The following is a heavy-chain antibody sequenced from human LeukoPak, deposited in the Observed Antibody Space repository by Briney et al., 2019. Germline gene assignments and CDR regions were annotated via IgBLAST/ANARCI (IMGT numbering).Heavy chain of an antibody. CDR1: GYTFTGYY. V-gene: IGHV1-2*02. J-gene: IGHJ4*02. Sequence: GASVKVSCKASGYTFTGYYMHWVRQAPGQGLEWMGWINPNSGGTNYAQKFQGRVTMTRDTSISTAYMELSRLRSDDTAVYYCARGAGTPYGDYSGFRYWGQGNLVTVSS. D-gene: IGHD4-17*01. CDR2: INPNSGGT. CDR3: ARGAGTPYGDYSGFRY.